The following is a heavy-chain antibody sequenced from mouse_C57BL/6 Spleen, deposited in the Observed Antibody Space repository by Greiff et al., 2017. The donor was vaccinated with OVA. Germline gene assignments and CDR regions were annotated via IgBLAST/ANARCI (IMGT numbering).Heavy chain of an antibody. J-gene: IGHJ3*01. V-gene: IGHV1-26*01. CDR1: GYTFTDYY. CDR2: INPNNGGT. CDR3: ARHYYGSTPFAY. Sequence: EVQLQQSGPELVKPGASVKISCKASGYTFTDYYMNWVKQSHGKSLEWIGDINPNNGGTSYNQKFKGKATLTVDKSSSTAYMELRSLTSEDSAVYYCARHYYGSTPFAYWGQGTLVTVSA. D-gene: IGHD1-1*01.